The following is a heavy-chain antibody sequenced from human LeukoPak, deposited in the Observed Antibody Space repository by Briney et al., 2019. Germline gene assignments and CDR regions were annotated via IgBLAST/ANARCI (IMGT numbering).Heavy chain of an antibody. CDR2: IHLSGDT. CDR1: GGSISSGDYY. J-gene: IGHJ4*02. D-gene: IGHD6-13*01. Sequence: KPSQTLSLTCTVSGGSISSGDYYWRWIRQPPGKGLEWIGYIHLSGDTYQNPSLKSRVTVSSDRSKNQFYLKLSSVTAADTAVYYCARLIAADPQLDSWGQGTLVTVSP. CDR3: ARLIAADPQLDS. V-gene: IGHV4-30-2*01.